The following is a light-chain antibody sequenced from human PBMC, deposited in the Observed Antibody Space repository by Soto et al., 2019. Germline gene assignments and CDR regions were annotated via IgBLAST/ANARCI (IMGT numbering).Light chain of an antibody. V-gene: IGKV3-20*01. CDR1: QSVGKNF. J-gene: IGKJ1*01. CDR2: AAS. CDR3: QQYASSPRT. Sequence: EIVLTQSPGTLSLSPGERATLSCRASQSVGKNFLAWYQQKPGQAPRFLIHAASSRATGIPDRFSGSGSGTDFTLTISRLEPEDFAVYYCQQYASSPRTFGQGTKVEIK.